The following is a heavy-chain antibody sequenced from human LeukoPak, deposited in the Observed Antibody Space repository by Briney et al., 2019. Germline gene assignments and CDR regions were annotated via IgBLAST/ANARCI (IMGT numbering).Heavy chain of an antibody. CDR1: GFTFSSYW. CDR3: ARARIQLWPYYYMDV. J-gene: IGHJ6*03. CDR2: INSDGSST. Sequence: GGSLRLSCAASGFTFSSYWMHWVRQAPGKGLVWVSRINSDGSSTSYADSVKGRFTISRDNAKNTLYLQMNSLRAEDTAVCYCARARIQLWPYYYMDVWGKGTTVTVSS. V-gene: IGHV3-74*01. D-gene: IGHD5-18*01.